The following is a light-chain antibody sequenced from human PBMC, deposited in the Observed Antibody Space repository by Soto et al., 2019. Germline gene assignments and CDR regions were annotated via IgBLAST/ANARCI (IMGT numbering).Light chain of an antibody. CDR3: QHSFSAPWT. CDR2: AAS. CDR1: QSSSSY. Sequence: DIQMTQSPSSLSASVGDRVTITCRASQSSSSYLNWYQQKPGKVPKLLIYAASSLQGGVPSRFSGSGSGTDFTLTISSLQPEDFATYYCQHSFSAPWTFGQGTKVEIK. J-gene: IGKJ1*01. V-gene: IGKV1-39*01.